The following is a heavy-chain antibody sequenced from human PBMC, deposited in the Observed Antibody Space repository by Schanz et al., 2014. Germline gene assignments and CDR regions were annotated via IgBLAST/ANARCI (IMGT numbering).Heavy chain of an antibody. J-gene: IGHJ4*02. D-gene: IGHD6-13*01. CDR1: GGSISSHF. Sequence: QVQLQESGPGLVKPSETLSLTCTVSGGSISSHFWSWIRQPPGKGLEWIGYMYHSGSSNYNPSLKSGFTISVDPSKNQFSLLLGSVTAADTAVYYCARAAGPVDYWGQGTLVTVSS. CDR2: MYHSGSS. V-gene: IGHV4-59*11. CDR3: ARAAGPVDY.